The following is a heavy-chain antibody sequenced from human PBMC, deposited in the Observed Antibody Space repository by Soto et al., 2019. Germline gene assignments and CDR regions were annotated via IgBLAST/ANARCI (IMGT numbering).Heavy chain of an antibody. CDR1: GFIFSGSA. CDR3: ARGQGAAIGDFYHGMNV. J-gene: IGHJ6*02. CDR2: IRSRANNFAT. D-gene: IGHD2-2*02. V-gene: IGHV3-73*01. Sequence: GGSLRLSCAASGFIFSGSAIHWVRQASGKGLEWVGRIRSRANNFATSSAASVKGRFTFSRDDSKNTAYLQMNTLKPEDTAVYYCARGQGAAIGDFYHGMNVWGQGTTVTVSS.